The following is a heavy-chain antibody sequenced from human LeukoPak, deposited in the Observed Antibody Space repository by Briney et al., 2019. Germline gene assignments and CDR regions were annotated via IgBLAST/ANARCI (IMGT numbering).Heavy chain of an antibody. CDR2: IWYDGTNK. V-gene: IGHV3-33*01. CDR3: ARDRQTGDAFDI. J-gene: IGHJ3*02. CDR1: GFNFINYG. Sequence: PGGSLRLSCAASGFNFINYGMHWVPQAPAKGLEYVAVIWYDGTNKYYAESVKGSFTISRDKFKNTLYLQMRSLRAEDTAVYYCARDRQTGDAFDIWGQGTMVTVSS.